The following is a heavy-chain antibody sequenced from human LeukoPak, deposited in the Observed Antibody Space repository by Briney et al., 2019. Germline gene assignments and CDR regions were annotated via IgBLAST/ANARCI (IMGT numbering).Heavy chain of an antibody. J-gene: IGHJ4*02. Sequence: GGSLRLSCAASGFTFSSYWMSWVRQAPGKGLEWVANIKQDGSEKYYVDSVKGRFTISRDNARNSLYLQMNSLRAEDTAVYYCARASPGVAAAVRLVDYWGQGTLVTVSS. D-gene: IGHD6-13*01. CDR3: ARASPGVAAAVRLVDY. V-gene: IGHV3-7*01. CDR2: IKQDGSEK. CDR1: GFTFSSYW.